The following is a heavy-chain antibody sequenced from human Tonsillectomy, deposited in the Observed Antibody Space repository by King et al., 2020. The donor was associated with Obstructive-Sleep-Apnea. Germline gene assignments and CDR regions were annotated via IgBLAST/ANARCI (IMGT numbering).Heavy chain of an antibody. CDR3: ARMWGYYEGDRSWFDP. Sequence: VTLKESGPVLVKPTETLTLTCTVAGFSFSNSRMGVSWIRQPPGKALEWLAHIFSNDEKSYSTSLKSRLTISKYTSKSQVVLTMTNMDPVDTATYYCARMWGYYEGDRSWFDPWGQGTLVTVSS. V-gene: IGHV2-26*01. CDR1: GFSFSNSRMG. J-gene: IGHJ5*02. D-gene: IGHD3-22*01. CDR2: IFSNDEK.